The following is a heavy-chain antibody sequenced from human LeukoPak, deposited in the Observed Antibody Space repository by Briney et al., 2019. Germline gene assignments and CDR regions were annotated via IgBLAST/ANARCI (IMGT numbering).Heavy chain of an antibody. Sequence: SETLSLTCTVSGGSISSYYWSWIRQSPGKGLECIGYIHYTGSTNYNPSLKSRVTISVETSKNQFSLKLKSVTAADTAVYYCARGGYYGSGNDFRFDHWGQGTLVTVSS. V-gene: IGHV4-59*01. D-gene: IGHD3-10*01. CDR3: ARGGYYGSGNDFRFDH. CDR1: GGSISSYY. J-gene: IGHJ5*02. CDR2: IHYTGST.